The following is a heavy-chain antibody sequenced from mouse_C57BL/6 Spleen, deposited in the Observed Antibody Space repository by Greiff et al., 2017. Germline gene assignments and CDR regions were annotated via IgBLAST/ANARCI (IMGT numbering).Heavy chain of an antibody. CDR2: INPNNGGT. J-gene: IGHJ1*03. V-gene: IGHV1-26*01. CDR3: ARTPDYYGSSYWYFDV. D-gene: IGHD1-1*01. CDR1: GYTFTDYY. Sequence: VQLKESGPELVKPGASVKISCKASGYTFTDYYMNWVKQSNGKSLGWIGDINPNNGGTSYNQKFKGKATLTVAKSSSTAYMELRSLTSEDSAVYYCARTPDYYGSSYWYFDVWGTGTTVTVSS.